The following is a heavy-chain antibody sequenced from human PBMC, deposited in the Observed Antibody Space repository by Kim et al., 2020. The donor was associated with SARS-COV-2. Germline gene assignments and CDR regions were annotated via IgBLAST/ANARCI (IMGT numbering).Heavy chain of an antibody. D-gene: IGHD6-13*01. J-gene: IGHJ4*02. CDR1: GFTFDDYA. Sequence: GGSLRLSCAASGFTFDDYAMHWVRQAPGKGLEWVSGISWNSGSIGYADSVKGRFTISRDNAKNSLYLQMNSLRAEDTALYYCAKEQQLALDYWGQGTLVTVSS. CDR3: AKEQQLALDY. V-gene: IGHV3-9*01. CDR2: ISWNSGSI.